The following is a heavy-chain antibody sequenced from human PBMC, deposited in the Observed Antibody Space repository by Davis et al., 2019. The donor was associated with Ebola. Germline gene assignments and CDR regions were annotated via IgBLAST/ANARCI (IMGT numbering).Heavy chain of an antibody. Sequence: ASVKVSCKASGYTFTSYGISWVRQAPGQGLEWMGWISAYNGNTNYAQKLQGRVTMTTDTSTSTAYMELRSLRSDDTAVYYCVRGGCSGGSCYSMDYWGQGTLVTVSS. CDR2: ISAYNGNT. V-gene: IGHV1-18*04. J-gene: IGHJ4*02. CDR3: VRGGCSGGSCYSMDY. CDR1: GYTFTSYG. D-gene: IGHD2-15*01.